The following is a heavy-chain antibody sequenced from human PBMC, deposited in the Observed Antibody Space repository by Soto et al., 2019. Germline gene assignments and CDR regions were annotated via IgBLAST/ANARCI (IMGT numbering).Heavy chain of an antibody. D-gene: IGHD5-18*01. CDR3: ARDRTYSYGYRLGGMDV. Sequence: PGGSLRLSCAASGFTFSSYEMNWVRQAPGKGLEWVSYISSSGITIYYADSVKGRFTISRDNAKNSLYLQMNSLRAEDTAVYYCARDRTYSYGYRLGGMDVWGQGTTVTVSS. J-gene: IGHJ6*02. V-gene: IGHV3-48*03. CDR2: ISSSGITI. CDR1: GFTFSSYE.